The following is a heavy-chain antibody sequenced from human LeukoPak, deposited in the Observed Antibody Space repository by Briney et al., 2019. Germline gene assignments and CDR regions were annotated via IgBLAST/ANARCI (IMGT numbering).Heavy chain of an antibody. CDR2: ISYDKDKE. J-gene: IGHJ4*02. CDR1: GFTLSAYS. V-gene: IGHV3-30*03. D-gene: IGHD3-16*01. Sequence: PGGSLRLSCAVSGFTLSAYSMHWVRQTPGKGLEWLAVISYDKDKEYYADSVRGRFTISRDNSRDTLYLQLSSLRPEDTAVHYCARDPFGGKIFDLWGQGTLVTVSS. CDR3: ARDPFGGKIFDL.